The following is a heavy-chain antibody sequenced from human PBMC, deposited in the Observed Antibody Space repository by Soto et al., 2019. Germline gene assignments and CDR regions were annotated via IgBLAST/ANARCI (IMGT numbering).Heavy chain of an antibody. Sequence: SETLSLTCTVSGGSISNYYWSWIRQPPGKGLEWIGYVYYSGSTNYNPSLKSRVTISVDTSKNQFSLILTSVTAADTAVYFCAVAGTRRYFDSWGQGTLVTVSS. CDR2: VYYSGST. CDR3: AVAGTRRYFDS. V-gene: IGHV4-59*01. J-gene: IGHJ4*02. D-gene: IGHD6-19*01. CDR1: GGSISNYY.